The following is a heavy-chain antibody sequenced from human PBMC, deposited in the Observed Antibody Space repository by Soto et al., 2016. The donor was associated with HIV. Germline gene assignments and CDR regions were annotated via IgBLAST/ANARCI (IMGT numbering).Heavy chain of an antibody. CDR2: INHSGST. J-gene: IGHJ4*02. CDR3: ARPKGVVRAFDY. Sequence: QVQLQQWGAGLLKPSETLSLTCAVYNGSFSGYYWTWIRQPPGKGLEWIGEINHSGSTNYNPSLKSRVTISVDTSKNQFSLKLTSVTAADTAVYYCARPKGVVRAFDYVGPGVTLGPPSP. V-gene: IGHV4-34*01. D-gene: IGHD3-10*01. CDR1: NGSFSGYY.